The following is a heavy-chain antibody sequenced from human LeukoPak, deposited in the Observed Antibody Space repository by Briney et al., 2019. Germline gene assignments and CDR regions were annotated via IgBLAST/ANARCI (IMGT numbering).Heavy chain of an antibody. Sequence: SETLSLTCNVSGGSISSYYWSWIRQPPGKGLEWIGYIYYSGSTYYNPSLKSRVTISVDTSKNQFSLKLSSVTAADTAVYYCARLSEAGDVGAFDIWGQGTMVTVSS. CDR2: IYYSGST. CDR1: GGSISSYY. CDR3: ARLSEAGDVGAFDI. J-gene: IGHJ3*02. V-gene: IGHV4-59*06. D-gene: IGHD7-27*01.